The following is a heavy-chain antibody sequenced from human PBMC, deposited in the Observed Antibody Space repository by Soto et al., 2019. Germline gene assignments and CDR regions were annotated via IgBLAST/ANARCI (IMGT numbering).Heavy chain of an antibody. Sequence: SVKVSCKTSGGTFSSYAISGVRQAPGQGLEWMGGMNPNSGTPNYAQKFQGRVTMTRNKSISTAYMELSSLRSEDTAVYYCARVPAYYYGSGKQYYFDYRGQGTLVTVSS. D-gene: IGHD3-10*01. CDR1: GGTFSSYA. CDR2: MNPNSGTP. J-gene: IGHJ4*02. V-gene: IGHV1-69*05. CDR3: ARVPAYYYGSGKQYYFDY.